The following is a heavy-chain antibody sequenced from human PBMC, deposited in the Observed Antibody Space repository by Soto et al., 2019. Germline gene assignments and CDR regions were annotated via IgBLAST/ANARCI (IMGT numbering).Heavy chain of an antibody. D-gene: IGHD4-17*01. J-gene: IGHJ4*02. V-gene: IGHV4-31*03. CDR2: IYYSGST. CDR1: GGSVSSSRFY. Sequence: SETLSLTCTVSGGSVSSSRFYWSWIRQPPGKGLEWIGYIYYSGSTYYNPSLKSRVTISVDTSKNQFSLKLSSVTAADTAVYYCASCRDYGDYYFDYWGQGTLVTVSS. CDR3: ASCRDYGDYYFDY.